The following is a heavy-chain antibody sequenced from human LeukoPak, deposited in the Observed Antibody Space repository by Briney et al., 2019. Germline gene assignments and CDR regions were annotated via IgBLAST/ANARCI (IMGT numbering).Heavy chain of an antibody. CDR2: TYYRSKWHN. D-gene: IGHD3-3*01. CDR3: ARERRVYTIFGVVIRNWFDP. CDR1: GDSVSNKNTA. Sequence: SQTLSLTCAISGDSVSNKNTAWNWIRQSPSRGLEWLGRTYYRSKWHNTYAASVKSRITISPDTSKNQFSLQLNSVTPEDTAVYYCARERRVYTIFGVVIRNWFDPWGQGTLVTVSS. V-gene: IGHV6-1*01. J-gene: IGHJ5*02.